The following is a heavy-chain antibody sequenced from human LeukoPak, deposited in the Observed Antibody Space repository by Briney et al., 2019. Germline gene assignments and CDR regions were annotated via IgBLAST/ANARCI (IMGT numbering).Heavy chain of an antibody. J-gene: IGHJ4*02. D-gene: IGHD3-10*01. CDR2: IRIDEDNI. V-gene: IGHV3-30*02. CDR1: GFSFRSYG. Sequence: GGSLRLSCVASGFSFRSYGMHWVRQAPGKGLEWVAFIRIDEDNIFYADSVKGRFTISRDNSKNTLFLQMSSLRADDTAVYFCAKDKFDGSGYQFDSWGQGSLVIVSS. CDR3: AKDKFDGSGYQFDS.